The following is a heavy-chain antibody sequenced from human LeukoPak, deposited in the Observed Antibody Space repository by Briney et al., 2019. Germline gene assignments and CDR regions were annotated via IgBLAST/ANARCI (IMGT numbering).Heavy chain of an antibody. CDR3: ARDPRVVGATKAGAYFYYYIDV. V-gene: IGHV3-30*04. CDR1: GFTFSGYT. D-gene: IGHD1-26*01. CDR2: ISYDGSNK. Sequence: GGSLRLSCAASGFTFSGYTLRTGRQAPGKGLEWVAVISYDGSNKYYADSVKGRFTISRDNSKNTLYLQMNSLRAEDTAVYYCARDPRVVGATKAGAYFYYYIDVWGKGTTVTVSS. J-gene: IGHJ6*03.